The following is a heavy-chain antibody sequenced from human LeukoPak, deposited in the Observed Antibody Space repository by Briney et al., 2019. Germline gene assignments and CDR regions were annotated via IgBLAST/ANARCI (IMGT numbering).Heavy chain of an antibody. CDR1: GGSIRSYY. CDR3: ARQIASAGTAGFDF. J-gene: IGHJ4*02. D-gene: IGHD6-13*01. CDR2: IYSTGST. Sequence: SETLSLTCTVSGGSIRSYYWSWIRQPAGKGLEWIGRIYSTGSTNYNPSLKSRVTMSVDTSKNQFSLRLRSVTAADTAVYYCARQIASAGTAGFDFWGQGALATVSS. V-gene: IGHV4-4*07.